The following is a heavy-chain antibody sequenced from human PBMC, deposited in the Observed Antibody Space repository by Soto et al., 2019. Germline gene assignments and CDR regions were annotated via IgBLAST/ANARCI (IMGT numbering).Heavy chain of an antibody. CDR1: GGSISSGGYY. Sequence: QVQLQESGPGLVKPSQTLSLTCTVSGGSISSGGYYWGWIRQHPGKGLEWIGYIYYSGSTYYNPSLKSRVTISVDTSKNQFSLKLSSVTAADTAVYYCARGYSSSWYIYFDYWGQGTLVTVSS. CDR3: ARGYSSSWYIYFDY. CDR2: IYYSGST. V-gene: IGHV4-31*03. J-gene: IGHJ4*02. D-gene: IGHD6-13*01.